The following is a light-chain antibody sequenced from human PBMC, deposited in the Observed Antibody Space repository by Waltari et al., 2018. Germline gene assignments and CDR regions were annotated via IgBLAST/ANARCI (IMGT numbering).Light chain of an antibody. J-gene: IGLJ3*02. CDR1: SSNIGSYY. V-gene: IGLV1-47*01. Sequence: QSVLTQPPSASGTPGQRVTLSCSASSSNIGSYYVYWYQPLSGPAPKLLIYRNNERPSGVPDRFSDSKSGTSASLAITGLRSEDEAHYYCATWDDSLTGWVFGGGTKLAVL. CDR3: ATWDDSLTGWV. CDR2: RNN.